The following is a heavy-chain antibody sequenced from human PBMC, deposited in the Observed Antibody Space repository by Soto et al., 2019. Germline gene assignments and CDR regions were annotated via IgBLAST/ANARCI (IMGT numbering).Heavy chain of an antibody. Sequence: QVQLVESGGGVVQPGRSLRLSCAASGFTFSNYGMHWVRQAPGKGLEWVAVIWYDGSNINYVDPVKGRFTISRDNSKNTLYLQMNSLRVEDTAVYYCARAAVRAAAGTHWFDPWGQGTLVTVSS. CDR2: IWYDGSNI. V-gene: IGHV3-33*01. D-gene: IGHD6-13*01. CDR1: GFTFSNYG. CDR3: ARAAVRAAAGTHWFDP. J-gene: IGHJ5*02.